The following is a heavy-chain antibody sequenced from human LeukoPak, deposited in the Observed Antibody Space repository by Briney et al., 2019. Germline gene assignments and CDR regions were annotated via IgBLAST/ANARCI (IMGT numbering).Heavy chain of an antibody. Sequence: ASVKLSCKASGGTFSSYAISWVRQPPRQGLERMGWISAYNGNTNYAQKLQGRVTMTTDTCTSTAYMELRRLRSDDTAVYYCARANYYDSSGYYSYWGQGTLVTVSS. CDR1: GGTFSSYA. CDR2: ISAYNGNT. CDR3: ARANYYDSSGYYSY. D-gene: IGHD3-22*01. V-gene: IGHV1-18*01. J-gene: IGHJ4*02.